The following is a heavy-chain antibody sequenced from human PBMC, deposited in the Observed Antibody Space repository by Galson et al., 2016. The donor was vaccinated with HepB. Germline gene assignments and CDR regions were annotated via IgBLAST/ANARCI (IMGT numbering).Heavy chain of an antibody. CDR1: GLTFTSYG. CDR3: AKGLTVVTNADYGMDV. D-gene: IGHD4-17*01. J-gene: IGHJ6*02. V-gene: IGHV3-30*18. CDR2: ISNDGSNK. Sequence: SLRLSCAASGLTFTSYGMHWVRQAPGKGLEWVAVISNDGSNKYYPDSVEGRFTISRDNSKNTLYLQMNSLRVEDTAVYYCAKGLTVVTNADYGMDVWGQGTTVTVSS.